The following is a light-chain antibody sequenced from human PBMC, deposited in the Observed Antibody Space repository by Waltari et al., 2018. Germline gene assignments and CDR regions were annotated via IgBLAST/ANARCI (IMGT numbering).Light chain of an antibody. J-gene: IGKJ4*01. V-gene: IGKV3-15*01. CDR3: LQRSNWPLT. Sequence: EIVMTQSPATLSLSPGERGTLSCRASLSVSSSLAWYQQKPGQAPRLLIYGASSRVTGIPDRFSGSGSGTDFTLTISSLEPEDVAVYYCLQRSNWPLTFGGGTKVEI. CDR2: GAS. CDR1: LSVSSS.